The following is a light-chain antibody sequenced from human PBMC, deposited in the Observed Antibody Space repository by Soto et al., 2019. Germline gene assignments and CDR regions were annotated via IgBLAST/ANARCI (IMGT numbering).Light chain of an antibody. CDR3: QQYGNSPYT. CDR2: DAS. CDR1: QIVSSTF. V-gene: IGKV3-20*01. Sequence: EIVLMQSPSTLSLSPGERATLSCRASQIVSSTFLSWYQQKPGQAPRLLIFDASNRATGIPERFSGSGSGTDFTLTISRLEPEDFAMYFCQQYGNSPYTFGQGTKLEI. J-gene: IGKJ2*01.